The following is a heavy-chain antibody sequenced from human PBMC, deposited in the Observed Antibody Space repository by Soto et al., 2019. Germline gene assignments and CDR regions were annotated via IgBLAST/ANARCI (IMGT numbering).Heavy chain of an antibody. CDR3: ARFMVRGGPYYYYYYMDV. CDR2: IYYSGST. CDR1: GGSISSYY. V-gene: IGHV4-59*01. J-gene: IGHJ6*03. Sequence: SETLSLTCTVSGGSISSYYWSWIRQPPGKGLEWIGYIYYSGSTNYNPSLKSRVTISVDTSKNQFSLKLSSVTAADTAVYYCARFMVRGGPYYYYYYMDVWGKGTTVTVSS. D-gene: IGHD3-10*01.